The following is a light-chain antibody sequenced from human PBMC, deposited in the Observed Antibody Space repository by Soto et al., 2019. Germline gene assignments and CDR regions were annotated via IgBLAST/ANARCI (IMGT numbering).Light chain of an antibody. Sequence: QSALTQPPSVSAASGQKVTISCSGSSSNIGNNYVSWYQQLPGTAPKLLIYENNKRPSGIPDRFSGSKSGTSATLGITGLQTGDEADYYCGTWDSSLSAVVFGGGTKVTVL. J-gene: IGLJ2*01. CDR2: ENN. CDR1: SSNIGNNY. CDR3: GTWDSSLSAVV. V-gene: IGLV1-51*02.